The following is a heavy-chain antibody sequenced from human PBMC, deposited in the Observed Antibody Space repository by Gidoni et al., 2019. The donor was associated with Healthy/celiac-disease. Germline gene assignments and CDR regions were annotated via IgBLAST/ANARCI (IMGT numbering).Heavy chain of an antibody. CDR2: IYYSGST. CDR1: GCSIRRGGYY. Sequence: QLHLQESVPGLVKPSQTLSLTCTVSGCSIRRGGYYWSWIGQHPGKGLEWIVYIYYSGSTYYNPSLKSRVTISVDTSKNQFSLKLSSVTAADTAVYYCARDDYDSQGFAFDIWGQGTMVTVSS. D-gene: IGHD3-22*01. V-gene: IGHV4-31*03. CDR3: ARDDYDSQGFAFDI. J-gene: IGHJ3*02.